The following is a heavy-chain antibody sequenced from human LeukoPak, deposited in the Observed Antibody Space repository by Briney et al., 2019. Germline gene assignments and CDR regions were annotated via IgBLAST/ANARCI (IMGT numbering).Heavy chain of an antibody. CDR1: GFTFSSYW. V-gene: IGHV3-74*01. D-gene: IGHD2-21*02. CDR3: ARPAYCGGNCYYFPDY. Sequence: QSGGSLRLSCAASGFTFSSYWMHWVRQAPGKGLVWVSRINSDGSSTIFADSVKGRATISRDNAKNSLYLQMDSLRAEDTAVYYCARPAYCGGNCYYFPDYWGQGTLVTVSS. CDR2: INSDGSST. J-gene: IGHJ4*02.